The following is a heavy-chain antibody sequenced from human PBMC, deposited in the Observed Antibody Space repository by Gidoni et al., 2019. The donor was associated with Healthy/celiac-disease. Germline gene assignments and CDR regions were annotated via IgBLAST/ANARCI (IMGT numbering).Heavy chain of an antibody. CDR2: INPSAGSA. CDR1: GYTFNSYY. Sequence: QVKLAQSGADVQRPGDSVTVSCKASGYTFNSYYMHWVRQAPVQGLEWMGIINPSAGSASYAHKFPGRVTMTRDTSTSTVYMELSSLRAEDTAVYYCAREDSSGYTPFDYWGQGTLVTVSS. CDR3: AREDSSGYTPFDY. V-gene: IGHV1-46*02. D-gene: IGHD3-22*01. J-gene: IGHJ4*02.